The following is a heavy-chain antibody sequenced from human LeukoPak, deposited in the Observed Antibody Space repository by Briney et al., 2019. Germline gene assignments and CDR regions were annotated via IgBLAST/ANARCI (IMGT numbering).Heavy chain of an antibody. D-gene: IGHD7-27*01. V-gene: IGHV3-23*01. J-gene: IGHJ4*02. CDR3: AIDPNWETHN. CDR2: IGNNGGGI. Sequence: GGSLRLSCAASGFTFTSYTMYWVRQAPGKGLEWVSIIGNNGGGIHYADSVRGRFTISRDNSKNTLCLQMTNLRVDDTALYYCAIDPNWETHNWGQGVLVTVSS. CDR1: GFTFTSYT.